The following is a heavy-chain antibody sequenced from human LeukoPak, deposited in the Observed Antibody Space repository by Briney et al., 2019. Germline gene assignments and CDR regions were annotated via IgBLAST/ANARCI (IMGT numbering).Heavy chain of an antibody. Sequence: SETLSLTCTVSGGSISSGSYYWSWIRQPAGKGLEWIGRIYTSGSTNYNPSLKSQVTISVDTSKNQFSLKLRSVTAADTAVYYCARDRHVEVTTTPFDFWGQGLLVIVSS. CDR3: ARDRHVEVTTTPFDF. V-gene: IGHV4-61*02. CDR2: IYTSGST. CDR1: GGSISSGSYY. D-gene: IGHD2-21*02. J-gene: IGHJ4*02.